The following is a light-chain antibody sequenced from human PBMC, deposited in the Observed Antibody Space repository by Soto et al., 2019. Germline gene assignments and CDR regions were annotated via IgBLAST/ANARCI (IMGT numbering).Light chain of an antibody. V-gene: IGKV3-15*01. CDR1: QSVSSK. CDR3: QQRSNWPPIT. Sequence: IVMTQSPATLSVSPGERATLSCRASQSVSSKLAWYQQKPGQAPRLLIYGASTRATGIPARFSGSGSGTEFTLTISSLQSEDFAVYYCQQRSNWPPITFGQGTRLEIK. J-gene: IGKJ5*01. CDR2: GAS.